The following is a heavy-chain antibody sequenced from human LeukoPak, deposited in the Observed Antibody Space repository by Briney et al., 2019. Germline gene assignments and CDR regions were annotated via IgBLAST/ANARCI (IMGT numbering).Heavy chain of an antibody. V-gene: IGHV1-46*01. Sequence: ASVKVSCKASGYTFTTYYMHWVRQAPGQGLEWVGIINPRGGSTTYAQKFQGRVTMTRDTSTSTVYMELSSLKSDDTAVYYCARGGGPGNYPSDLWGQGTLVTVSS. CDR2: INPRGGST. CDR3: ARGGGPGNYPSDL. D-gene: IGHD1-7*01. J-gene: IGHJ5*02. CDR1: GYTFTTYY.